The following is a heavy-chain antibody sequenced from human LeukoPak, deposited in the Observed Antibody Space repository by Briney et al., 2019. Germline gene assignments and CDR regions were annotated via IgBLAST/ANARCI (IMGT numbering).Heavy chain of an antibody. CDR3: ARGYGFDY. J-gene: IGHJ4*02. CDR2: TYYRSKWSS. D-gene: IGHD3-10*01. V-gene: IGHV6-1*01. Sequence: SQTLSLTCVVSGDSLSSDITAWNWIRQSPSRGLEWLGRTYYRSKWSSDYAVSVKSRITINPDTSKNQFSLQLNSVTPEDTAVYYCARGYGFDYWGQGILVTVSS. CDR1: GDSLSSDITA.